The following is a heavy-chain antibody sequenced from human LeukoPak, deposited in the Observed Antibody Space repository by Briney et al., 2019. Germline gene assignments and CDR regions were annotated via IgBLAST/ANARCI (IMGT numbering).Heavy chain of an antibody. V-gene: IGHV1-69*13. J-gene: IGHJ3*02. CDR1: GGTFSSYD. D-gene: IGHD6-13*01. CDR2: IIPIFGTA. Sequence: SVNVSCKASGGTFSSYDISWVRQAPGQGLEWMGGIIPIFGTANYAQKFQGRVTITADESTSTAYMELSSLRSEATAVYYCAREEQQLAFAFDIWGQGTMLTVSS. CDR3: AREEQQLAFAFDI.